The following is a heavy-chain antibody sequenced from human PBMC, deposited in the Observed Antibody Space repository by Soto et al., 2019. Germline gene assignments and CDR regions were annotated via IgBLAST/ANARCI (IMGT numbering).Heavy chain of an antibody. Sequence: GGSLRLSCAASGFTFSSYSMNWVRQAPGKGLEWVSSISSSSSYKYYADSVKGRFTISRDNAKNSLYLQMNSLRAEDTAVYYCARIELRYGLDPWGQGTLVTVSS. D-gene: IGHD3-9*01. CDR1: GFTFSSYS. CDR2: ISSSSSYK. V-gene: IGHV3-21*01. CDR3: ARIELRYGLDP. J-gene: IGHJ5*02.